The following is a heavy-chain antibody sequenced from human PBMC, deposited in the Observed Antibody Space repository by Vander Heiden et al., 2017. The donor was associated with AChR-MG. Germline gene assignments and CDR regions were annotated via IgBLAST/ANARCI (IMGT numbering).Heavy chain of an antibody. J-gene: IGHJ5*02. CDR3: ARRGCSSTSCYNWSASEDWFDP. CDR1: GGSISSSSYY. V-gene: IGHV4-39*01. Sequence: LQLQESGPGLVKPSETLSLTCTVSGGSISSSSYYWGWIGQPPGKGLEWIGSIYYSGSTYYNPSLKSRVTISVDTSKNQFSLKLSSVTAADTAVYYCARRGCSSTSCYNWSASEDWFDPWGQGTLVTVSS. D-gene: IGHD2-2*02. CDR2: IYYSGST.